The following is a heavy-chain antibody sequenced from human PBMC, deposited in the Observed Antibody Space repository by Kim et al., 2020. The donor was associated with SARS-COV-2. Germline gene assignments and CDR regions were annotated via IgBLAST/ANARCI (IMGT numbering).Heavy chain of an antibody. CDR1: GFTFDDYA. V-gene: IGHV3-9*01. Sequence: GGSLRLSCAASGFTFDDYAMHWVRQAPGKGLEWVSGISWNSSSIGYADSVKGRFTISRDNAKNSLYLQMNRLRAEDTALYYCAKDSTPEQGPIDYWGQGTLVTVSS. J-gene: IGHJ4*02. CDR3: AKDSTPEQGPIDY. CDR2: ISWNSSSI. D-gene: IGHD1-26*01.